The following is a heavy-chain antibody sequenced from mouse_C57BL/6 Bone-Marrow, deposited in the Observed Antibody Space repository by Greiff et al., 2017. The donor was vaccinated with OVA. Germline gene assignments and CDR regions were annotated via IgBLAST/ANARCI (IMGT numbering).Heavy chain of an antibody. CDR1: GYTFTSYW. V-gene: IGHV1-74*01. J-gene: IGHJ4*01. Sequence: QVQLQQPGAELVKPGASVKVSCKASGYTFTSYWMHWVKQRPGQGLEWIGRIHPSDSDTNYNQKFKGKATLTVDKSSSTAYMQLSSLTSEDSAVYYCAQTTVVAHYYAMDYWGQGTSVTVSS. CDR3: AQTTVVAHYYAMDY. D-gene: IGHD1-1*01. CDR2: IHPSDSDT.